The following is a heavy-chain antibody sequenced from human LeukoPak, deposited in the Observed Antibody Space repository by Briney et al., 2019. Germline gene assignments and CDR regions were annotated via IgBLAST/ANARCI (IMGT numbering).Heavy chain of an antibody. CDR1: GGSFSGYY. J-gene: IGHJ6*03. V-gene: IGHV4-34*01. CDR3: ARGLFFKPNANSYYYYYYMDV. CDR2: INHSGST. D-gene: IGHD3-3*01. Sequence: SETLSLTCAVYGGSFSGYYWSWIRQPPGKGLVWIGEINHSGSTNYNPSLKSRVTISVDTSKNQFSLKLSSVTAADTAVYYCARGLFFKPNANSYYYYYYMDVWGKGTTVTVSS.